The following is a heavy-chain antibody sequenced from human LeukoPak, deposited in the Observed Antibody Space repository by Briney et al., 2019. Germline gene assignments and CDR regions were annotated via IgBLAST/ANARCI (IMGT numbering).Heavy chain of an antibody. CDR2: ISSNGGST. CDR1: GFTFSSYA. V-gene: IGHV3-64*04. CDR3: ARDGSSSWYVQYYFDY. D-gene: IGHD6-13*01. J-gene: IGHJ4*02. Sequence: GGSLRLSCSASGFTFSSYAMHWARQAPGKGLEYVSAISSNGGSTYYADSVKGRFTISRDNSKNTVYLEMNSLRAEDTARYFCARDGSSSWYVQYYFDYWGQGTLVTVAS.